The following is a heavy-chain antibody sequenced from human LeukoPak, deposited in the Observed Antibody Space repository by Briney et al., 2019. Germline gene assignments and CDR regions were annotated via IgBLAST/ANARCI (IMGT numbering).Heavy chain of an antibody. CDR1: GGSLSSYY. CDR3: ARALTAAGKLYGMDV. J-gene: IGHJ6*02. D-gene: IGHD6-13*01. CDR2: IYYSGST. Sequence: SETLSLTCTVSGGSLSSYYWSWLRQPPGKGLEWIGYIYYSGSTNYNPSLKSRVTISVDTSKNQFSLKLSSVTAADTAVYYCARALTAAGKLYGMDVWGQGTTVTVSS. V-gene: IGHV4-59*01.